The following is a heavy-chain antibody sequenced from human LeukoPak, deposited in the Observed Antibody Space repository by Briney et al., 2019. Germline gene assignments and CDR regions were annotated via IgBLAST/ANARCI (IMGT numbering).Heavy chain of an antibody. V-gene: IGHV4-39*01. D-gene: IGHD3-3*01. CDR2: IYYSGST. CDR3: ARPFGSSSYGMDV. CDR1: GGSISSSSYY. J-gene: IGHJ6*02. Sequence: PSETLSFTCTVSGGSISSSSYYWGWIRQPPGKGLEWIGSIYYSGSTYYNPSLKSRVTISVDTSKNQFSLKLSSVTAADTAVYYCARPFGSSSYGMDVWGQGTTVTVSS.